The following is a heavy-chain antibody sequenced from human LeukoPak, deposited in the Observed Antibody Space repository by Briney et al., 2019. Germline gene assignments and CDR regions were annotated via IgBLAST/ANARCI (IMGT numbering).Heavy chain of an antibody. CDR2: INHSGST. D-gene: IGHD3-10*01. CDR1: GGSFSGYY. V-gene: IGHV4-34*01. J-gene: IGHJ6*02. CDR3: ASSRGTMVRGVLSYYYYYYGMDV. Sequence: SETLSLTCAVYGGSFSGYYWSWIRQPPGKGLEWIGEINHSGSTNYNPSLKSRVTISVDTSKNQFSLKLSSVSAAVTAVYYCASSRGTMVRGVLSYYYYYYGMDVWGQGTTVTVSS.